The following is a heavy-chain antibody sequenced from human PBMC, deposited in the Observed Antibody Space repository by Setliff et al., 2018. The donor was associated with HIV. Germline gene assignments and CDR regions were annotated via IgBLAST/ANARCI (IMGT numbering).Heavy chain of an antibody. CDR2: IDSGGSA. J-gene: IGHJ5*01. V-gene: IGHV3-53*01. D-gene: IGHD3-3*01. Sequence: GSLRLSCVASGITVSTNFMTWIRQAPGKGLQWVSVIDSGGSAFYTDAVKGRFTVSRDNSQNTLYLQMSRLRVDDTGVYFCASGALSRLLKWLSLDSWGQGTQVTVSS. CDR1: GITVSTNF. CDR3: ASGALSRLLKWLSLDS.